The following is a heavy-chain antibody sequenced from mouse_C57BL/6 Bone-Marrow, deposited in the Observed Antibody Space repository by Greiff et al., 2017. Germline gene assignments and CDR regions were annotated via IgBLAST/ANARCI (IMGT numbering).Heavy chain of an antibody. Sequence: EVMLVESGGDLVKPGGSLKLSCAASGFTFSSYGMSWVRQTPDKRLEWVATISSGGSYTYYPDSVKGRFTISRDNAKNTLYLQMSSLKSEDTAMYYCARLTGTNFDYWGQGTTLTVSS. CDR2: ISSGGSYT. D-gene: IGHD4-1*01. V-gene: IGHV5-6*01. J-gene: IGHJ2*01. CDR1: GFTFSSYG. CDR3: ARLTGTNFDY.